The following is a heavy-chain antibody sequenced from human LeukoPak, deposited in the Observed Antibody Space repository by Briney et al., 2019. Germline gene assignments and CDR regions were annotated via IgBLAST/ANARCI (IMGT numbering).Heavy chain of an antibody. D-gene: IGHD3-22*01. Sequence: GRSLRLSCAASGFTFDDYAMHWVRQAPGKGLEWVSGISWNSGSIGYADSVKGRFTISRDNAKNSLYLQMNSLRAEDMALYYCAKDMGGTMIVVAVDYWGQRTLVTVSS. V-gene: IGHV3-9*03. CDR3: AKDMGGTMIVVAVDY. CDR1: GFTFDDYA. J-gene: IGHJ4*02. CDR2: ISWNSGSI.